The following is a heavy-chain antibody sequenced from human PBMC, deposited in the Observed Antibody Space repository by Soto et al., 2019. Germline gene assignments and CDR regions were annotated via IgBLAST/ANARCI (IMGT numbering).Heavy chain of an antibody. CDR1: VGALLREA. D-gene: IGHD6-6*01. J-gene: IGHJ2*01. CDR2: IIPIFGTA. V-gene: IGHV1-69*01. Sequence: GLSLEPCCQASVGALLREARSWVRPATRQGLEWMGGIIPIFGTANYAQKFQGRVTITADESTSTAYMELSSLRFEDTAVYYCPAANGIRARYAVSAFLLKRSSDL. CDR3: PAANGIRARYAVSAFLLKRSSDL.